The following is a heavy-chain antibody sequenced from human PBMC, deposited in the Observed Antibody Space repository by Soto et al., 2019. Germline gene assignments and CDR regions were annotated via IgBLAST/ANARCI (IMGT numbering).Heavy chain of an antibody. J-gene: IGHJ5*02. CDR1: GLTFCNYE. D-gene: IGHD3-9*01. CDR2: ISSSGTLI. V-gene: IGHV3-48*03. Sequence: GGSLRLSCTVSGLTFCNYEINWVRQAPGKGLEWISYISSSGTLIYYSDSVQGRFRVSRDNAKESLYLQMNSLRAEDTAVYYCARYLPDPWGQGTLVTVSS. CDR3: ARYLPDP.